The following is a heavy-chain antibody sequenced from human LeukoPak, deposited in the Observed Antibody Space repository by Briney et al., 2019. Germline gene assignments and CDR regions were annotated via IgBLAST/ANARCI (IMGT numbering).Heavy chain of an antibody. CDR3: ASRSEDAFDI. CDR2: IYYSGNT. V-gene: IGHV4-30-4*01. CDR1: GGSISSGNYY. Sequence: SQTLSLTCTVSGGSISSGNYYWSWIRQPPGKGLEWIGYIYYSGNTYSNPSLKSRVTISIDTSKNQFSLKLSSVTAADTAVYYCASRSEDAFDIWGQGTMVTVSS. J-gene: IGHJ3*02. D-gene: IGHD3-10*01.